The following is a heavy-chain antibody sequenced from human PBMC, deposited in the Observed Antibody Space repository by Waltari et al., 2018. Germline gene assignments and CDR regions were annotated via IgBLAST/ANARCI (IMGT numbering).Heavy chain of an antibody. J-gene: IGHJ4*02. CDR1: GFTITAFA. CDR3: ARAALSGRGSLYYFDY. D-gene: IGHD2-21*01. CDR2: ISSYGTNK. Sequence: QVHLVESGGGVFQSGQSLSLSCAASGFTITAFAIQWVRQAPGQGLEWVSGISSYGTNKYYADSVKGRFIISRDNSGSTLYLQMNSLRAEDTAVYYCARAALSGRGSLYYFDYWGQGTLVTVSS. V-gene: IGHV3-30*07.